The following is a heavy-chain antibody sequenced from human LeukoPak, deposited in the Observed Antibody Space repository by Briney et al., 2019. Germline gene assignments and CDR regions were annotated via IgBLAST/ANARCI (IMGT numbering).Heavy chain of an antibody. Sequence: EASVKVSCKASGGTFSSYAISWVRQAPGQGLEWMGGIIPIFGTANYAQKFQGRVTITADESTSTAYMELSSLRSEDTAVYYCARDLPTNYDYVWGSYQPNYFDYWGQGTLVTVSS. V-gene: IGHV1-69*13. D-gene: IGHD3-16*02. J-gene: IGHJ4*02. CDR2: IIPIFGTA. CDR1: GGTFSSYA. CDR3: ARDLPTNYDYVWGSYQPNYFDY.